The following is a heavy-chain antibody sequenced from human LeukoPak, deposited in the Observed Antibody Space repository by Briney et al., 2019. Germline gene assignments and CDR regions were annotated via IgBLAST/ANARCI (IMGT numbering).Heavy chain of an antibody. J-gene: IGHJ3*02. D-gene: IGHD5-24*01. CDR2: IIPILGIA. CDR1: GGTFSSYA. Sequence: SVKVSCKASGGTFSSYAISWVRQAPGQGLEWMGRIIPILGIANYAQKFQGRVTITADKSTSTAYMELSSLRSEDTAVYYCARERSRDGYNDAFDIWGQGTMVTVSS. CDR3: ARERSRDGYNDAFDI. V-gene: IGHV1-69*04.